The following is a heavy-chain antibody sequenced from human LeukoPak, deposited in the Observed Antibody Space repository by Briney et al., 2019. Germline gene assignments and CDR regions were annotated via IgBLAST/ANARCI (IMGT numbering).Heavy chain of an antibody. CDR3: ARMYSTYWYYFDY. Sequence: SETLSLTCTVSGGSVNDNNYYWIWIRQPPGKALEWLGYIYYSGSTTYNPSLKSRVTISVDTSKNQFSLKMFSVTAADTAVFYCARMYSTYWYYFDYWGQGIQVTVSS. J-gene: IGHJ4*02. CDR1: GGSVNDNNYY. CDR2: IYYSGST. V-gene: IGHV4-61*01. D-gene: IGHD1-26*01.